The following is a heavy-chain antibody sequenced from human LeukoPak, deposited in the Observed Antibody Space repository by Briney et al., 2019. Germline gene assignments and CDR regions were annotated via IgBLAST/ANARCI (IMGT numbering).Heavy chain of an antibody. CDR2: IKSKTDGGTT. Sequence: GGSLRLSCAASGFTFSNAWMSWVRQAPGKGLEWVGRIKSKTDGGTTDYAATVKGRFTISRDDSKNTLYLQMNSLKTEDTAVYYCTTDGILYYYDSSGAIPELDYWGQGTLVTVSS. D-gene: IGHD3-22*01. CDR3: TTDGILYYYDSSGAIPELDY. CDR1: GFTFSNAW. V-gene: IGHV3-15*01. J-gene: IGHJ4*02.